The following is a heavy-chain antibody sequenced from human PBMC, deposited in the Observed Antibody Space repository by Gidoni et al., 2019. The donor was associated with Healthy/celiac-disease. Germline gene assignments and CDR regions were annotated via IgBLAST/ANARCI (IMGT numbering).Heavy chain of an antibody. D-gene: IGHD6-13*01. CDR3: ATLGTGYSSSWIWFDP. J-gene: IGHJ5*02. V-gene: IGHV1-69*01. CDR2: IIPIFGTA. CDR1: GGPFRSYA. Sequence: QVQLVQSGAEVKKPGSSVKVSCKASGGPFRSYAISWVRQAPGQGLEWMGGIIPIFGTANYAQKFQGRVTITADESTSTAYMELSSLRSEDTAVYYCATLGTGYSSSWIWFDPWGQGTLVTVSS.